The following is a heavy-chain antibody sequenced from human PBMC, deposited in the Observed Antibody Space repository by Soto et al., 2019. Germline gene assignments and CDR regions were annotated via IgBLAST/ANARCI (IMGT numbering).Heavy chain of an antibody. V-gene: IGHV3-30-3*01. Sequence: QVQLVESGGGVVQPGRSLRLSCAASGFTFSSYAMHWVRQAPGKGLEWVAVISYDGSNKYYADSVKGRFTISRDNSKNTLYLQMNSLRAEDTAVYYCARVFMALSSYYYYGMDVWCQGTTVTVSS. J-gene: IGHJ6*02. CDR3: ARVFMALSSYYYYGMDV. D-gene: IGHD3-3*02. CDR1: GFTFSSYA. CDR2: ISYDGSNK.